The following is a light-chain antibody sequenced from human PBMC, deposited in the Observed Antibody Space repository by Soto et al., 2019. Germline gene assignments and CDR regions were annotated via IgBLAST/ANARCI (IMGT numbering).Light chain of an antibody. V-gene: IGKV1-39*01. Sequence: IQMTQSPSSLSASVGDRVTITCRASQSISSYLNWYQQKPGKAPKLLIYAASHLQSGVPSRFSGSGSGTDFTLTISSLQPEDFATYYCQQSYSTPRTFGQGTKVEIK. J-gene: IGKJ1*01. CDR2: AAS. CDR1: QSISSY. CDR3: QQSYSTPRT.